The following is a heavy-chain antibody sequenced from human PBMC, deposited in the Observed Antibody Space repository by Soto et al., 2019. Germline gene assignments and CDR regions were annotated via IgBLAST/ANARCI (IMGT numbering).Heavy chain of an antibody. CDR3: AGDWGGITMVRGSAGYSYYGMDV. Sequence: QVQLVQSGAEVKKPGSSVKVSCKASGGTFSSYTISWVRQAPGQGLEWMGRIIPILGIANYAQKFQGRVTLTGDKATSTAYTALRRVRSEDTAVYYCAGDWGGITMVRGSAGYSYYGMDVWGQGTTVTVSS. CDR1: GGTFSSYT. J-gene: IGHJ6*01. V-gene: IGHV1-69*02. D-gene: IGHD3-10*01. CDR2: IIPILGIA.